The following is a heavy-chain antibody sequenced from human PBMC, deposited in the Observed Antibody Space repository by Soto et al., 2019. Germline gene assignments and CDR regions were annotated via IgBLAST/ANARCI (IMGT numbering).Heavy chain of an antibody. V-gene: IGHV4-38-2*02. J-gene: IGHJ5*02. CDR3: ARDWGSGYYHFEP. CDR1: GYSISSGFS. D-gene: IGHD5-12*01. CDR2: IDHSGST. Sequence: PSEPLSLTCAVSGYSISSGFSWGWIRQPPGKGLEWIGSIDHSGSTHYNASLKIRLSISLDTSKNQFSLKLRSVTAADTAVYYCARDWGSGYYHFEPWGQGTLVTVSS.